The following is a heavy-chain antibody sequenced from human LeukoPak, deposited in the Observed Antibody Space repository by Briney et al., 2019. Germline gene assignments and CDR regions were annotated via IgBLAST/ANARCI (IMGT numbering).Heavy chain of an antibody. CDR1: GFTFSGYS. CDR2: ISSRSSTI. J-gene: IGHJ4*02. CDR3: ARELDY. Sequence: PGGSLRLSCAASGFTFSGYSMNWVRQAPGNGLEWVSYISSRSSTIYYADSVKGRFAISRDNAKNSLYLQMNSLRDEDTAVYYCARELDYWGQGTLVTVSS. V-gene: IGHV3-48*02.